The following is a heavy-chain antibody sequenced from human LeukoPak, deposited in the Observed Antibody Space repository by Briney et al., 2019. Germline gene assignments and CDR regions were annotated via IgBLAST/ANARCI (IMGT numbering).Heavy chain of an antibody. J-gene: IGHJ6*04. CDR3: AELGITMIGGV. CDR1: GFTFSSYW. CDR2: ISSSGSTI. V-gene: IGHV3-48*04. D-gene: IGHD3-10*02. Sequence: GGSLRLSCAAYGFTFSSYWMNWFRQAPGKGLEWVSYISSSGSTIYYADSVKGRFTISRDNAKNSLYLQMNSLRAEDTAVYYCAELGITMIGGVWGKGTTVTISS.